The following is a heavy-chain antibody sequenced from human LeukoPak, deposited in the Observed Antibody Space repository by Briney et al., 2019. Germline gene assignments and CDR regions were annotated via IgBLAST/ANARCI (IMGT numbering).Heavy chain of an antibody. CDR1: GYTFTSYY. V-gene: IGHV1-46*01. CDR3: ARDTSPRVAARPNDAFDI. D-gene: IGHD6-6*01. CDR2: INPSGGST. Sequence: ASVKVSCKASGYTFTSYYMHWVRQAPGQGLEWMGIINPSGGSTSYAQKFQGRVTMTRDTSTSTVYMELKSLRSDDTAVYYCARDTSPRVAARPNDAFDIWGQGTMVTVSS. J-gene: IGHJ3*02.